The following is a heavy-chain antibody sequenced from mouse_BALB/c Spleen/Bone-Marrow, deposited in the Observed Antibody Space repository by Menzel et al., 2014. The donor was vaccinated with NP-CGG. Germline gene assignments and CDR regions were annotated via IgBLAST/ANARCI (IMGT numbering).Heavy chain of an antibody. CDR3: ARGGGAYYGNYWFAY. J-gene: IGHJ3*01. D-gene: IGHD2-10*01. CDR1: GFTFSSYG. CDR2: ISSGGSYT. Sequence: EVNLVESWGDLVKPGGSLKLSCAASGFTFSSYGMSWVRQTPDKRLEWVATISSGGSYTYYPDSVKGRFTISRDNAKNTLYLQMSSLKSEDTAMYYCARGGGAYYGNYWFAYWGQGTLVTVSA. V-gene: IGHV5-6*01.